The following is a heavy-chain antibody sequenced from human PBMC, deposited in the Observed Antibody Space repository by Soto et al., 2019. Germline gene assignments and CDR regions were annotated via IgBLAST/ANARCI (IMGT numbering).Heavy chain of an antibody. CDR1: GGTFSSYA. V-gene: IGHV1-69*13. CDR2: IIPIFGTA. D-gene: IGHD1-1*01. J-gene: IGHJ4*02. CDR3: ARVDQVWDPTGTHTIFDY. Sequence: GASVKVSCKASGGTFSSYAISWVRQAPGQGLEWMGGIIPIFGTANYAQKFQGRVTITADESTSTAYMELSSLRSEDTAVYYCARVDQVWDPTGTHTIFDYWGQGTLVTVSS.